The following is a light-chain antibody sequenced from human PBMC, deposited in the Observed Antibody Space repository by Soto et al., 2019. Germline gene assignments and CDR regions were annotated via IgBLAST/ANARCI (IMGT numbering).Light chain of an antibody. CDR3: QQYGSSPRFT. Sequence: EIVLTRSPGTLSLSPGERATLSCRASQSVSSSYLAWYQQKPGQAPRLLIYGASSRATGIPDRFSGSGSGTDFTLTISRLEPEDFAVYYWQQYGSSPRFTVGPGTKVDIK. CDR2: GAS. CDR1: QSVSSSY. J-gene: IGKJ3*01. V-gene: IGKV3-20*01.